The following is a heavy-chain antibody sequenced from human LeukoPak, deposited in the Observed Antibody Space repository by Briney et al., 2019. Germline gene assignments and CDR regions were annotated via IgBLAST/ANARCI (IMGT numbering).Heavy chain of an antibody. D-gene: IGHD6-6*01. CDR2: ISYDGSNK. J-gene: IGHJ4*02. V-gene: IGHV3-30*03. CDR1: GFTFSSYG. CDR3: ASDKQLAPRY. Sequence: PGGSLRLSCAASGFTFSSYGMHWVRQAPGKGLEWVAVISYDGSNKYYADSVKGRFTISRDNAKNTLYLQMNSLRAEDTAVYYCASDKQLAPRYWGQGTLVTVSS.